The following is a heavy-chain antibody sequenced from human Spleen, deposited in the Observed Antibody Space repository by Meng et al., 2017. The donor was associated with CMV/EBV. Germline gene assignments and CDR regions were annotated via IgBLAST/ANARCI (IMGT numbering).Heavy chain of an antibody. V-gene: IGHV3-15*01. Sequence: GESLKISCAASGFTFSNAWMNWVRQAPGKGLEWVGRIKSKTDGGTTDYAAPVKGRFTISRDDSKNTLYLQMNSLKTEDTAVYYCTTQGPNYYYYGMDVWGQGTTVTVSS. CDR2: IKSKTDGGTT. D-gene: IGHD2-8*01. J-gene: IGHJ6*02. CDR3: TTQGPNYYYYGMDV. CDR1: GFTFSNAW.